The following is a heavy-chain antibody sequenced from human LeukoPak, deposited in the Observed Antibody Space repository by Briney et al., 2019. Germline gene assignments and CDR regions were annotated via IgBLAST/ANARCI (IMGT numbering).Heavy chain of an antibody. Sequence: GGSLRLSCAASGFTSSSYSMNWVRQAPGKGLEWVSSISSSSSYIYYADSVKGRFTISRDNAKNSLYLQMNSLRAEDTAVYYCARDSSGSYKSGMDVWGQGTTVTVSS. CDR3: ARDSSGSYKSGMDV. V-gene: IGHV3-21*01. CDR1: GFTSSSYS. J-gene: IGHJ6*02. D-gene: IGHD1-26*01. CDR2: ISSSSSYI.